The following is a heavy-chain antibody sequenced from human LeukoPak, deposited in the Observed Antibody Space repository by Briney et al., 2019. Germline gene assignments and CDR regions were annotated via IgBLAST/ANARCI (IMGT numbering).Heavy chain of an antibody. J-gene: IGHJ4*02. D-gene: IGHD4-17*01. CDR2: MNPYSGDR. Sequence: GASVTVSFKTSGYTFTSYHINWVRQATGQGLEWMGWMNPYSGDRGYAQKFQGRVSITSDTSISTAYMELSSLRSDDTAVYFCARTTSLTASGYDYWGQGTLVTVSS. V-gene: IGHV1-8*03. CDR3: ARTTSLTASGYDY. CDR1: GYTFTSYH.